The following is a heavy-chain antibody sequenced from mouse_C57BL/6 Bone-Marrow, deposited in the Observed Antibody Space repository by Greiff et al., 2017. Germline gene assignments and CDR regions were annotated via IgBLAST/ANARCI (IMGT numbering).Heavy chain of an antibody. J-gene: IGHJ1*03. Sequence: QVQLQQSGPELVKPGASVKISCKASGYAFSSSWMNWVKQRPGKGLEWIGRIYPGDGDTNYNGKFKGKATLTADKSSSTAYMQLSSLTSEDSAVYFCAREPIYDYGSSFWYFDVWGTGTTVTVSS. CDR1: GYAFSSSW. V-gene: IGHV1-82*01. CDR3: AREPIYDYGSSFWYFDV. D-gene: IGHD1-1*01. CDR2: IYPGDGDT.